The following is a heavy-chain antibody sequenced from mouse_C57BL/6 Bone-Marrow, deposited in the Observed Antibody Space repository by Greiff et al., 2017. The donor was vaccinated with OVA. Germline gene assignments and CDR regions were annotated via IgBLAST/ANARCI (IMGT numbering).Heavy chain of an antibody. CDR2: IYPRSGNT. V-gene: IGHV1-81*01. Sequence: QVQLKESGAELARPGASVKLSCKASGYTFTSYGLSWVKQRTGPGLEWIGEIYPRSGNTYYNEKFKGKATLTADKSSSTAYMELRSLTSEDSAVYFCASPLPYWYFDVWGTGTTVTVSS. CDR1: GYTFTSYG. CDR3: ASPLPYWYFDV. J-gene: IGHJ1*03.